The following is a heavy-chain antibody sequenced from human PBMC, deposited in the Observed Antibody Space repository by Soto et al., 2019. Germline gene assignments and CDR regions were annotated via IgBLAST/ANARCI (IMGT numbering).Heavy chain of an antibody. CDR3: SRSWERLDLGY. V-gene: IGHV4-59*01. CDR1: GRSISGYY. CDR2: NHYRGSA. D-gene: IGHD1-26*01. J-gene: IGHJ4*02. Sequence: PSQTLSLTRTASGRSISGYYCSWIRQPRGKGLELIEYNHYRGSAHQNPSHQSRITISVDTFKNHFSLARTSVTAADTAVDECSRSWERLDLGYWGRGALV.